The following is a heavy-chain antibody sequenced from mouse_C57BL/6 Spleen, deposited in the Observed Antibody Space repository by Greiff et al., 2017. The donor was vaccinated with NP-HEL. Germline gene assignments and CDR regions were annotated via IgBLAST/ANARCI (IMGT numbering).Heavy chain of an antibody. Sequence: VQLQQSGAELVRPGASVKLSCKASGYTFTDYYINWVKQRPGQGLEWIARIYPGSGNTYYNEKFKGKATLTAEKSSSTAYMQLSSLTSEDSAVYFCARSKCNYKDAMDYWGQGTSVTVSS. D-gene: IGHD2-1*01. V-gene: IGHV1-76*01. CDR2: IYPGSGNT. CDR3: ARSKCNYKDAMDY. CDR1: GYTFTDYY. J-gene: IGHJ4*01.